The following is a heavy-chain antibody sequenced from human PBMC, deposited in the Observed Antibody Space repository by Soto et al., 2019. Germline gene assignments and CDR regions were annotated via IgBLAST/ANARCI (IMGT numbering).Heavy chain of an antibody. V-gene: IGHV3-30*18. Sequence: GGSLRLSCAASGFTFSSYGMHWVRQAPGKGLEWVAVISYDGSNKYYADSVKGRFTISRDNSKNTLYLQMNSLRAEDTAVYYCAKDLWLLSPSYYYGMDVWGQGTTVTVSS. CDR2: ISYDGSNK. J-gene: IGHJ6*02. D-gene: IGHD3-3*01. CDR1: GFTFSSYG. CDR3: AKDLWLLSPSYYYGMDV.